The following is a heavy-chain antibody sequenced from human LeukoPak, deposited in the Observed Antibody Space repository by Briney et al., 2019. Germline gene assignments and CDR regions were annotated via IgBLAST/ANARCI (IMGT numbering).Heavy chain of an antibody. CDR2: ISAYNGNT. J-gene: IGHJ3*02. V-gene: IGHV1-18*01. CDR3: ARDVGVSGAFDI. Sequence: GASVKVSCKASGYTFTSDGISWVRQAPGQGLEWMGWISAYNGNTNYAQKLQGRVTMTTDTSTSTASMELRRLRSDDTAVYYCARDVGVSGAFDIWGQGTMVTVSS. CDR1: GYTFTSDG. D-gene: IGHD2-21*01.